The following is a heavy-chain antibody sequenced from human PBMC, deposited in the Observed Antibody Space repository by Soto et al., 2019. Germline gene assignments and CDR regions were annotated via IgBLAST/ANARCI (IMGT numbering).Heavy chain of an antibody. CDR3: ASGNYDSSGYYYGKADAFDI. V-gene: IGHV4-61*01. D-gene: IGHD3-22*01. CDR2: LYYSGST. Sequence: QVQLQESGPGLVKPSETLSLTCTVSGGSVSSGSYYWSWIRQPPGKGLEWIGYLYYSGSTNYNPPLKSLVTISVDTSKNQVSLKLSSVTAADTAVYYCASGNYDSSGYYYGKADAFDIWVQGTMVTVSS. J-gene: IGHJ3*02. CDR1: GGSVSSGSYY.